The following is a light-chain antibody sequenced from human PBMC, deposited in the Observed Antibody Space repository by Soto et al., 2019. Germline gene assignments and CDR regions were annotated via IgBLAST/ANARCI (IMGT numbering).Light chain of an antibody. V-gene: IGKV3-20*01. J-gene: IGKJ3*01. Sequence: IVLTQSPGTLYLSPGERATLSCRASQSVSSIYLAWYQQKPGQAPRLLIYGASSRATGIPDMFSGSGSGTDFTLTISRLEPDDFAVYYCQQYGSSPRFTFGPGTKVDIK. CDR2: GAS. CDR3: QQYGSSPRFT. CDR1: QSVSSIY.